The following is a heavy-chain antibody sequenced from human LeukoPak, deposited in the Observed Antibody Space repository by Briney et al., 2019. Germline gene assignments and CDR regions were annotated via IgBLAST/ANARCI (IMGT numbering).Heavy chain of an antibody. CDR2: ISAYNGNT. Sequence: ASVKVSCKASGGTFSSYPISWVRQAPGQGLEWMGWISAYNGNTNYAQKLQGRVTMTTDTSTSTAYMELRSLRSDDTAVYYCARDLELWYPVGYWGQGTLVTVSS. CDR3: ARDLELWYPVGY. J-gene: IGHJ4*02. V-gene: IGHV1-18*01. CDR1: GGTFSSYP. D-gene: IGHD5-18*01.